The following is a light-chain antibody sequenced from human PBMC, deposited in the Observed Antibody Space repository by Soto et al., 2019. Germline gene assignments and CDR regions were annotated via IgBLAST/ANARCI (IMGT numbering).Light chain of an antibody. V-gene: IGKV1-39*01. Sequence: DLQMTQSPSSLSASVGDRVTITCRASHTITTYLNWYQQKPGKAPSLLIYAASSLHTGVPSRFSGSGSGTDFTLTISSLQPEDFATYYCQQSYSTPWTFGQGTKVEIK. CDR3: QQSYSTPWT. CDR2: AAS. J-gene: IGKJ1*01. CDR1: HTITTY.